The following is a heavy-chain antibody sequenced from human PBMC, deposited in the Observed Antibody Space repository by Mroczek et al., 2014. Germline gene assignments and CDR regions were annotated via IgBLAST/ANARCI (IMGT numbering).Heavy chain of an antibody. CDR1: GYTFTSYD. D-gene: IGHD2-21*01. V-gene: IGHV1-8*01. CDR3: ARGPRCGGDCYFPLHP. J-gene: IGHJ5*02. CDR2: MNPNSGNT. Sequence: VQLVQSGAEVKKPGASVKVSCKASGYTFTSYDINWVRQATGQGLEWMGWMNPNSGNTGYAQKFQGRVTMTRNTSISTAYMELSSLRSEDTAVYYCARGPRCGGDCYFPLHPWGQGTLVTVSS.